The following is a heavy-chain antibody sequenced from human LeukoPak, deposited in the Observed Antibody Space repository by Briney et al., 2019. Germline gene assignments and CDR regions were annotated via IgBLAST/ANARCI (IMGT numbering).Heavy chain of an antibody. J-gene: IGHJ4*02. V-gene: IGHV1-69*05. CDR3: ARCGDPTGDTTGFDY. Sequence: SSVKVSCKASGGTFSSYAISWVRQAPGQGLEWMGRIIPIFGTANYAQKFQGRVTITTDESTSTAYMELSSLRSEDTAVYYCARCGDPTGDTTGFDYWGQGTLVTVSS. CDR2: IIPIFGTA. D-gene: IGHD7-27*01. CDR1: GGTFSSYA.